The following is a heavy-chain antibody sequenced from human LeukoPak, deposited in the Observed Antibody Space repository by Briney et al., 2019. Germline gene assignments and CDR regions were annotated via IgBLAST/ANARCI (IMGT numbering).Heavy chain of an antibody. CDR1: GFTFDDYA. Sequence: GGSLRLSCAASGFTFDDYAMHWVRQAPGKGLEWVSGISWNSGSIGYADSVKGRFTISRDNAKNSLYLQMNSLRAEDTALYYYAKDISAVATFGSDYGGQGTLVTVPS. CDR2: ISWNSGSI. J-gene: IGHJ4*02. D-gene: IGHD5-12*01. V-gene: IGHV3-9*01. CDR3: AKDISAVATFGSDY.